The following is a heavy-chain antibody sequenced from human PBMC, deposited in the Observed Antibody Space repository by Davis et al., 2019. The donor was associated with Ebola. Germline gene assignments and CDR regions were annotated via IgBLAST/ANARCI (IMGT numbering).Heavy chain of an antibody. D-gene: IGHD5-12*01. CDR3: AKAAERWLRSALDY. V-gene: IGHV3-9*03. CDR1: GFTFDDYA. CDR2: ISWNSGSI. J-gene: IGHJ4*02. Sequence: SLKISCAASGFTFDDYAMHWVRQAPGKGLEWVSGISWNSGSIGYADSVKGRFTISRDNAKNSLYLQMNSLRAEDMALYYCAKAAERWLRSALDYWGQGTLVTVSS.